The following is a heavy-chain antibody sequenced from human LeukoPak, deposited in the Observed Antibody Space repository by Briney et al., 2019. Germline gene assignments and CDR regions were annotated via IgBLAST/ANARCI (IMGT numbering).Heavy chain of an antibody. Sequence: GGSLRLSCAASGFTFSSYMMNWVRQAPGKGLEWVSSINSGSTYTYYTESVKGRFTVSRDNAKNSLFLQMNSLRAEDTAIYYCARSLTTPTYEGYWGQGTLVTVSS. V-gene: IGHV3-21*01. D-gene: IGHD1-1*01. J-gene: IGHJ4*02. CDR1: GFTFSSYM. CDR2: INSGSTYT. CDR3: ARSLTTPTYEGY.